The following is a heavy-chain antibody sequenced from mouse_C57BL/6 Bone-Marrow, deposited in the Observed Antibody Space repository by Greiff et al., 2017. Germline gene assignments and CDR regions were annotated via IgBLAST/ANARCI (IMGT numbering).Heavy chain of an antibody. Sequence: VQVVESGPELVKPGASVKISCKASGYAFSSSWMNWVKQRPGKGLEWIGRIYPGDGDTNYNGKFKGKATLTADKSSSTAYMQLSSLTSEDSAVYFCAVSTMIRAWFAYWGQGTLVTVSA. CDR1: GYAFSSSW. D-gene: IGHD2-4*01. CDR2: IYPGDGDT. V-gene: IGHV1-82*01. J-gene: IGHJ3*01. CDR3: AVSTMIRAWFAY.